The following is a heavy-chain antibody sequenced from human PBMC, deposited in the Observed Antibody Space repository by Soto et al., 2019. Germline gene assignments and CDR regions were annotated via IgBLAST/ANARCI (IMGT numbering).Heavy chain of an antibody. D-gene: IGHD6-6*01. J-gene: IGHJ4*02. CDR1: GYTFTSHD. CDR3: ARVSSIAARRSFDS. V-gene: IGHV1-8*01. CDR2: LNPHKGKT. Sequence: ASVKVSCKASGYTFTSHDINWVREATGQGLEWMGWLNPHKGKTGYAQRFQGRVTMTWNATTGTVYLELSSLRSEDTAMYYCARVSSIAARRSFDSWGQGTLVTVSS.